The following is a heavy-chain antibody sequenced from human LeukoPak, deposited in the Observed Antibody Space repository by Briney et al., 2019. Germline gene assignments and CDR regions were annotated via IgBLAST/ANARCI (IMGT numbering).Heavy chain of an antibody. CDR1: GFTFSDYY. J-gene: IGHJ4*02. CDR2: ISSSSSYT. Sequence: PGGSLRLSCAASGFTFSDYYMSWIRQAPGKGLEWVSYISSSSSYTNYADSVKGRFAISRDNAKNSLYLQMNSLGAEDTAVYYCARAYGGSSQFDYWGQGTLVTVSS. V-gene: IGHV3-11*06. CDR3: ARAYGGSSQFDY. D-gene: IGHD4-23*01.